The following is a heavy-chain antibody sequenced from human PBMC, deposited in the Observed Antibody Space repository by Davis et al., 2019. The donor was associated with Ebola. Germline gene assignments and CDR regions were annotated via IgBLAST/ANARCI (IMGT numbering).Heavy chain of an antibody. D-gene: IGHD3-3*01. CDR1: GGSISSGGYY. CDR2: IYYSGST. CDR3: ARSNGDDFCSGYHYGMDV. V-gene: IGHV4-61*08. J-gene: IGHJ6*02. Sequence: MPSETLSLTCTVSGGSISSGGYYWSWIRQHPGKGLEWIGYIYYSGSTNYNPSLKSRVTISVDTSKNQFSLKLSSVTAADTAVYYCARSNGDDFCSGYHYGMDVWGQGTTVTVSS.